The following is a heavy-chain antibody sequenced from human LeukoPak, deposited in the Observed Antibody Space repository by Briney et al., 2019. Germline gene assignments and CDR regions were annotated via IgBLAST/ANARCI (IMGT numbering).Heavy chain of an antibody. Sequence: GGSLRLSCAASGLTFDNYATHWVRQAPGKGLEWVSLISADGGSTCYADSVKGRFTISRDNRKSSLYLQMNSLRTEDTALYYCAKDSRPGQWLVTGPDYWGQGTLVTVSS. CDR2: ISADGGST. J-gene: IGHJ4*02. CDR1: GLTFDNYA. V-gene: IGHV3-43*02. CDR3: AKDSRPGQWLVTGPDY. D-gene: IGHD6-19*01.